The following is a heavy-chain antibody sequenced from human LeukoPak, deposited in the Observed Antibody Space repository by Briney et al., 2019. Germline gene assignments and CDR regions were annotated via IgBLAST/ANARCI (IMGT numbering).Heavy chain of an antibody. CDR1: GGSISSSSYY. CDR3: AREARITMVRGVSHY. J-gene: IGHJ4*02. D-gene: IGHD3-10*01. Sequence: SETLSLTCTVSGGSISSSSYYWGWIRQPPGKGLEWIGSIYYSGSTYYNPSLKSRVTISVDTSKNQFSLKLSSVTAADTAVYYCAREARITMVRGVSHYWGQGTLVTVSS. V-gene: IGHV4-39*07. CDR2: IYYSGST.